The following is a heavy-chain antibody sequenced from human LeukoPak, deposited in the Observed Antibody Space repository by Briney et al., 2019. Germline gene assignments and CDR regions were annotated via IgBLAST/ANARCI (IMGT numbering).Heavy chain of an antibody. CDR3: AKRGVVIRVDS. CDR2: ITPNADRT. J-gene: IGHJ4*02. V-gene: IGHV3-23*01. D-gene: IGHD3-10*01. CDR1: GFTFGSYG. Sequence: PGGSLRLSCAASGFTFGSYGMSWVRQAPGKGLEWVSFITPNADRTSYADSVEGRFTISRDNPRNTLYMQMNSLRDEDTAVYFCAKRGVVIRVDSWGQGALVTVSS.